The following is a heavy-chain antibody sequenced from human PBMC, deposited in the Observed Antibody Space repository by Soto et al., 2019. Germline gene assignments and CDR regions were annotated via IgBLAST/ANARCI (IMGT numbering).Heavy chain of an antibody. V-gene: IGHV3-30-3*01. CDR3: SRVSYEDSSDQGVIDD. CDR2: ISYDGSNK. D-gene: IGHD3-22*01. CDR1: GFTFSSYA. Sequence: GGSLRLSCAASGFTFSSYAMHWVRQAPGKGLEWVAGISYDGSNKYYADSVKGRFTISRDNSKNTLYLQMNSLRAEDTAVYYCSRVSYEDSSDQGVIDDWGQGTTVTVSS. J-gene: IGHJ6*02.